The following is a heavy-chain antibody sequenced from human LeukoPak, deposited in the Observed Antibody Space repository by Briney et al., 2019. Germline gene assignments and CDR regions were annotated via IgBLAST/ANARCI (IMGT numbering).Heavy chain of an antibody. CDR3: ATTSAYCSGGSCREDAFDI. V-gene: IGHV4-39*07. CDR1: GGSISSTDYY. J-gene: IGHJ3*02. D-gene: IGHD2-15*01. Sequence: SETLSLTCTVSGGSISSTDYYWGWIRQPPGKGLEWIGSIYYSGSTYYNPSLKSRVTISVDRSKNQFSLKLSSVTAADTAVYYCATTSAYCSGGSCREDAFDIWGQGTMVTVSS. CDR2: IYYSGST.